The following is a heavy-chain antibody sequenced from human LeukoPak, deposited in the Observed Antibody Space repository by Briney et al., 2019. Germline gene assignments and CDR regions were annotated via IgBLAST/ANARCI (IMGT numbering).Heavy chain of an antibody. V-gene: IGHV3-23*01. D-gene: IGHD2-15*01. CDR2: ISGSGGST. CDR3: AKIPVVVAATHDAFDI. J-gene: IGHJ3*02. CDR1: GFTFSSYG. Sequence: SGGSLRLSCAASGFTFSSYGMSWVRQAPGKGLEWVSAISGSGGSTYYAGSVKGRFTISRDNSKNTLYLQMNSLRAEDTAVYYCAKIPVVVAATHDAFDIWGQGTMVTVSS.